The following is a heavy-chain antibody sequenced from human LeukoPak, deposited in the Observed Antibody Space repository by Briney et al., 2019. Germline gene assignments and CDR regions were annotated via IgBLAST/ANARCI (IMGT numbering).Heavy chain of an antibody. CDR3: VRGRYNYGYIFDY. D-gene: IGHD5-18*01. Sequence: GGSLRLSCVASGFTFSSYEMNWVRQAPGKGLEWVSSISSSSSYIYYADSMKGRFTVSRDNARNSVYLQMNSLRVEDTAVYYCVRGRYNYGYIFDYWGQGTLVTVSS. V-gene: IGHV3-21*01. CDR1: GFTFSSYE. J-gene: IGHJ4*02. CDR2: ISSSSSYI.